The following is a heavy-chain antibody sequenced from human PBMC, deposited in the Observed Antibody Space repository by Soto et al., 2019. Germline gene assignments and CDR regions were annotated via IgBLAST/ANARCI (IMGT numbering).Heavy chain of an antibody. CDR3: ARDWGQGYGMEA. D-gene: IGHD3-16*01. CDR2: ISGASGTI. CDR1: GFTFRNYN. J-gene: IGHJ6*04. Sequence: GGSLRLSCAASGFTFRNYNMNWVRQAPGKGLEWLSYISGASGTIYYADSMQGRFTISRDNAKNSLYLQMNSLRAEDTAMYYWARDWGQGYGMEAWAKGPRVPV. V-gene: IGHV3-48*01.